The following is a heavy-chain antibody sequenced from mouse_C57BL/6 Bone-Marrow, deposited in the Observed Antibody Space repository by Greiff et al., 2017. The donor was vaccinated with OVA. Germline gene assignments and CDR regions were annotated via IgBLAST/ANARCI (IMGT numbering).Heavy chain of an antibody. CDR2: ISNGGGST. CDR1: GFTFSDYY. V-gene: IGHV5-12*01. Sequence: VKLMESGGGLVQPGGSLKLSCAASGFTFSDYYMYWVRQTPEKRLEWVAYISNGGGSTYYPDTVKGRFTISRDNAKNTLYLQMSRLKSEDTAMYYCARHGYYYGSSPWYFDVWGTGTTVTVSS. J-gene: IGHJ1*03. CDR3: ARHGYYYGSSPWYFDV. D-gene: IGHD1-1*01.